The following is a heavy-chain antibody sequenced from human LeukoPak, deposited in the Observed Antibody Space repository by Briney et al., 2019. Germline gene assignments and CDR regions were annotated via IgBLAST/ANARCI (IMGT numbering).Heavy chain of an antibody. J-gene: IGHJ5*02. D-gene: IGHD6-13*01. Sequence: GGSLRLSCAASGFTLSSYWMSWVRQAPGKGLEWVAGIWYDGSNKNYGESVKGRFTISRDNSKNTLYLQMNSLRAEDTAVYYCARDGAAAAGPNNWFDPWGQGTLVTVSS. V-gene: IGHV3-33*08. CDR1: GFTLSSYW. CDR2: IWYDGSNK. CDR3: ARDGAAAAGPNNWFDP.